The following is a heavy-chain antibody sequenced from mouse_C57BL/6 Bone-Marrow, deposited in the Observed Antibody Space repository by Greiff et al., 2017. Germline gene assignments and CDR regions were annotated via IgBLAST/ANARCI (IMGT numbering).Heavy chain of an antibody. D-gene: IGHD3-2*02. CDR2: ISDGGSYT. V-gene: IGHV5-4*01. Sequence: EVQVVESGGGLVKPGGSLKLSCAASGFTFSSYAMSWVRQTPEKRLEWVATISDGGSYTYYPDNVKGRFTISRDNAKNNLYLQMSHLKSEDTAMYYCARERGQLRLQYFDYWGQGTTLTVSS. CDR3: ARERGQLRLQYFDY. J-gene: IGHJ2*01. CDR1: GFTFSSYA.